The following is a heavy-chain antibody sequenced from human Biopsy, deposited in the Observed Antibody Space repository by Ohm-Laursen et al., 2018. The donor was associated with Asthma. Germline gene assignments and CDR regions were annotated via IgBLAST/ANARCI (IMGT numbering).Heavy chain of an antibody. V-gene: IGHV1-18*04. CDR3: VRDKVVVVPGSKGPTDWFDP. CDR2: ISGYNGDT. Sequence: SVKVSCKASGYTFSNYAISWVRQAPGQGLEWMGWISGYNGDTKFAQNVKGRPSLTTDTSTSTAYMELRSLTSDDTAVYYCVRDKVVVVPGSKGPTDWFDPWGQGTLVTVSS. CDR1: GYTFSNYA. J-gene: IGHJ5*02. D-gene: IGHD2-15*01.